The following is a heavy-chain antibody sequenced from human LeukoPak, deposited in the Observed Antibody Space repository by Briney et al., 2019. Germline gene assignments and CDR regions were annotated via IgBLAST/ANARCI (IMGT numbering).Heavy chain of an antibody. J-gene: IGHJ4*02. CDR2: ISGSGGST. V-gene: IGHV3-23*01. CDR1: GITLSNYG. CDR3: AKRGVVIRVILVGFHKEAYYFDS. Sequence: GGSLRLSCAVSGITLSNYGMSWVRQAPGKGLEWVAGISGSGGSTNYADSVKGGFTISRDNRKNTLYLQMNSLRAEDTAVYFCAKRGVVIRVILVGFHKEAYYFDSWGQGALVTVSS. D-gene: IGHD3-22*01.